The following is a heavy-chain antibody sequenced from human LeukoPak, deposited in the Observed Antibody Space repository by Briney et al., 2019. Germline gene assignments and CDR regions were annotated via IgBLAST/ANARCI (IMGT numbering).Heavy chain of an antibody. V-gene: IGHV3-74*03. Sequence: GGSLRLSCAASGFTFRSYWMSWIRQSPGKALLWVSRIHGDGGDTTYADSVKGRFTISRDNAKNTLYLQMDGLTAEDTAVYYCARRLYYDTAGSPFDLWGQGTLVIVSS. CDR1: GFTFRSYW. J-gene: IGHJ4*02. CDR2: IHGDGGDT. CDR3: ARRLYYDTAGSPFDL. D-gene: IGHD3-22*01.